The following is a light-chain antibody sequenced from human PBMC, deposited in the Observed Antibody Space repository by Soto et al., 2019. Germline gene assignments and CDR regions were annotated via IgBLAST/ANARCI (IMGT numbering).Light chain of an antibody. CDR3: QQYGSSGT. V-gene: IGKV3-20*01. CDR2: GAS. CDR1: QSVSSSY. J-gene: IGKJ1*01. Sequence: EIVLTQSPGTLSLSPGERATLSCRASQSVSSSYLAWYQQKPGQAPRLLIYGASSRATGIPDRFSGSGSGTDFTITISRLEPEAFAVYYCQQYGSSGTFGQGTKVDIK.